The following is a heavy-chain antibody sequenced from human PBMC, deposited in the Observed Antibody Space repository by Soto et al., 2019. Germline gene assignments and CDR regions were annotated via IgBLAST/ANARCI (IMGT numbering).Heavy chain of an antibody. J-gene: IGHJ4*02. V-gene: IGHV4-31*03. CDR1: GGSISSGGYY. CDR3: AREYQLQGGFDY. D-gene: IGHD2-2*01. Sequence: QVQLQESGPGLVKPSQTLSLTCTVSGGSISSGGYYWSWIRQHPGKGLEWIGYIYYSGSTYYNPSLKSRVTISVDQSKNQFSLKLSSVPAADTAVYYCAREYQLQGGFDYWGQGTLVTVSS. CDR2: IYYSGST.